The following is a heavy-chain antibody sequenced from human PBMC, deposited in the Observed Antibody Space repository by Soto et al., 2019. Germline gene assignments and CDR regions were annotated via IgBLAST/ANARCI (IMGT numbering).Heavy chain of an antibody. CDR3: ARVEISYSNSVDY. CDR2: ISAYNGNT. J-gene: IGHJ4*02. Sequence: ASVKVSCKASGYTFTSYGISWVRQAPGQGLEWMGWISAYNGNTNYAQKHKGRVTMTTVTSTSTAYIELRSLRSDDTAVYYCARVEISYSNSVDYWGQGTLVTVSS. V-gene: IGHV1-18*01. D-gene: IGHD4-4*01. CDR1: GYTFTSYG.